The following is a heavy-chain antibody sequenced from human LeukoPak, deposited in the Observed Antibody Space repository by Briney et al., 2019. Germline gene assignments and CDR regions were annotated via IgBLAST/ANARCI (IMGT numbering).Heavy chain of an antibody. CDR1: GFTFSNYW. CDR2: MNIDGSEK. J-gene: IGHJ1*01. Sequence: GGSLRLSCAASGFTFSNYWMGWVRQAPGKRLEWVANMNIDGSEKYYADSVKGRFSISRDNSKNTLYLQMNSLRAEDTAPYYCAKKVVVGATSPYSDFQDWGQGTLVTVSS. D-gene: IGHD1-26*01. CDR3: AKKVVVGATSPYSDFQD. V-gene: IGHV3-7*03.